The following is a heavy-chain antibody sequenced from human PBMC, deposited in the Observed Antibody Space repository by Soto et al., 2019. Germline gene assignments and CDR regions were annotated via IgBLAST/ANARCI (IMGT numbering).Heavy chain of an antibody. CDR3: ARAQYTGSYFDACDV. D-gene: IGHD1-26*01. J-gene: IGHJ3*01. V-gene: IGHV3-33*03. CDR1: GFSFSSYG. CDR2: IWYDGSNK. Sequence: LRLSCAASGFSFSSYGMHWVRQAPGKGLDWVAVIWYDGSNKYYAEPVKGRFTISRDNSKNTLYVQMNSLTVEDTAVYYCARAQYTGSYFDACDVWGQGTMVTVS.